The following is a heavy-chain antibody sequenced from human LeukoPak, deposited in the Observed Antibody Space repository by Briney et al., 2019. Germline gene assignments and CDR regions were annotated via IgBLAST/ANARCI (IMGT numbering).Heavy chain of an antibody. Sequence: GRSLRLSCAASGFTFSSYAMSWVRQAPGKGLEWVSAISGSGGSTYYADSVKGRFTISRDNSKNTLYLQMNSLRAEDTAVYYCARSRGSWPAFDIWGQGTMVTVSS. CDR1: GFTFSSYA. CDR2: ISGSGGST. J-gene: IGHJ3*02. CDR3: ARSRGSWPAFDI. V-gene: IGHV3-23*01. D-gene: IGHD6-13*01.